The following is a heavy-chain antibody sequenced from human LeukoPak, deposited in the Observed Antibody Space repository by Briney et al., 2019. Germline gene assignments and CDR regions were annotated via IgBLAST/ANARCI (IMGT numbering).Heavy chain of an antibody. J-gene: IGHJ5*02. CDR2: ISTYNGNT. D-gene: IGHD6-19*01. CDR3: ATQAVAGTNWFDP. CDR1: GYTFTTYT. V-gene: IGHV1-18*01. Sequence: ASVKVSCKASGYTFTTYTISWVRQAPGQGLEWMGWISTYNGNTNYAQKFQGRVTMTEDTSTDTAYMELSSLRSEDTAVYYCATQAVAGTNWFDPWGQGTLVTVSS.